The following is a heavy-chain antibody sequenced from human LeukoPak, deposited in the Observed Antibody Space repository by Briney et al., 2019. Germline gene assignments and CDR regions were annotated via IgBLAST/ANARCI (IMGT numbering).Heavy chain of an antibody. Sequence: PGGSLRLSFAASGFTFSSYGMHWVRQAPGKGLEWAAFIRYDGSNKYYADSVKGRFTISRDNSKNTLYLQMNSLRAEDTAVYYCAKDDSWQLLYGHFDYWGQGTLVTVSS. CDR3: AKDDSWQLLYGHFDY. J-gene: IGHJ4*02. V-gene: IGHV3-30*02. D-gene: IGHD3/OR15-3a*01. CDR2: IRYDGSNK. CDR1: GFTFSSYG.